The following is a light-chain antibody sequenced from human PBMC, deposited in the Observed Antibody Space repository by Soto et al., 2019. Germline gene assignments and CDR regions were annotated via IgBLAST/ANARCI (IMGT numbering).Light chain of an antibody. CDR2: RAS. CDR3: MQGTRWPPT. J-gene: IGKJ1*01. CDR1: QSIVYSDGQAY. V-gene: IGKV2-30*01. Sequence: DVVMTQSPLSLPVTLGQPASISCRSSQSIVYSDGQAYLSWFQQRPGQSPRRLIYRASNRDSGVPDRFSGSGSGTDFTLQIDRVEAEDVGIYYCMQGTRWPPTFGRCTRVEIK.